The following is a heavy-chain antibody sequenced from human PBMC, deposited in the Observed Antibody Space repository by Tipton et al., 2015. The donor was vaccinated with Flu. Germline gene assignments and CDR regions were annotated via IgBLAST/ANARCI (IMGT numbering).Heavy chain of an antibody. D-gene: IGHD5-18*01. V-gene: IGHV4-59*01. Sequence: TLSLTCTVSGGSISSYYWSWIRQPPGKGLEWIGYIYYSGSTNYNPSLKSRVTISVDTSKNQFSLKLSSVTAADTAVYYCATSGYSYGPDAFDIWGQGTMVTVSS. CDR1: GGSISSYY. CDR2: IYYSGST. CDR3: ATSGYSYGPDAFDI. J-gene: IGHJ3*02.